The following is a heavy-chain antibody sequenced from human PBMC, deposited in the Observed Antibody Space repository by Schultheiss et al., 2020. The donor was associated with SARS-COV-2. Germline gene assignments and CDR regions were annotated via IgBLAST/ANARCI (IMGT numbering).Heavy chain of an antibody. CDR3: ARDSSYGSLFAY. Sequence: GGSLRLSCSASGFTFSSYAMHWVRQAPGKGLEWVANIKQDGSEKYYVDSVKGRFTISRDNAKNSLYLQMNSLRAEDTAVFYCARDSSYGSLFAYWGQGTLVTVSS. CDR2: IKQDGSEK. J-gene: IGHJ4*02. CDR1: GFTFSSYA. D-gene: IGHD3-10*01. V-gene: IGHV3-7*03.